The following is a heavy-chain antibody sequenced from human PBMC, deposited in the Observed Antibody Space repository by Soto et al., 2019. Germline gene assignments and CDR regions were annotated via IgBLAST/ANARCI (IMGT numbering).Heavy chain of an antibody. D-gene: IGHD6-6*01. Sequence: ASVKVSCKASGYTFTGYYMHWVRQAPGQGLEWMGWINPNSGGTNYAQKFQGWVTMTRDTSISTAYMELSRLRSDDTAVYYCARGTSIAEENYFEYWGQGTLVSVSS. CDR1: GYTFTGYY. CDR2: INPNSGGT. V-gene: IGHV1-2*04. J-gene: IGHJ4*02. CDR3: ARGTSIAEENYFEY.